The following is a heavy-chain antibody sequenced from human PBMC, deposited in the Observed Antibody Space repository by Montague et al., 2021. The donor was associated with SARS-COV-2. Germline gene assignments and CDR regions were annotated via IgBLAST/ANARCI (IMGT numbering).Heavy chain of an antibody. J-gene: IGHJ6*02. CDR1: GFTVSSNN. CDR2: IYSGGST. CDR3: AARADYYYGMDV. V-gene: IGHV3-66*01. Sequence: SLSLSCAASGFTVSSNNMSWVRQAPGKGLEWVSVIYSGGSTQYADSVKGRFTISRDKSNYTLYLQMNSLRAEDTAVYYCAARADYYYGMDVWGQGTLVTVSS.